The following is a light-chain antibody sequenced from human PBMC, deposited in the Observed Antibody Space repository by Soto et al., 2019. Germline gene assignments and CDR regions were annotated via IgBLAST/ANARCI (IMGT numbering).Light chain of an antibody. J-gene: IGLJ1*01. CDR3: SSYAGSNNFD. V-gene: IGLV2-8*01. Sequence: QSVLTQPPSASGSPGQSVTISCTGTSSDIGAYIYVSWYQQHPGKAPKLMVSEVSRRPSGVPERFSGSKSGNTASLTVSGLQADDEAHYYCSSYAGSNNFDFGTGTKVT. CDR2: EVS. CDR1: SSDIGAYIY.